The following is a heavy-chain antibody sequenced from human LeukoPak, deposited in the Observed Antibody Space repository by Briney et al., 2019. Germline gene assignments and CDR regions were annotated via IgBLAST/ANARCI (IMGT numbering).Heavy chain of an antibody. CDR3: ARVGSSGWYVHPTLDY. Sequence: ASVTVSCKAPGYTFTGYYMHWVRQAPGQGLEWMGWINPNSGDTNYAQKFQGGVTVTRDTSISTAYMELSWLRSDDTAVYYCARVGSSGWYVHPTLDYWGQGTLVTVSS. CDR2: INPNSGDT. V-gene: IGHV1-2*02. D-gene: IGHD6-19*01. CDR1: GYTFTGYY. J-gene: IGHJ4*02.